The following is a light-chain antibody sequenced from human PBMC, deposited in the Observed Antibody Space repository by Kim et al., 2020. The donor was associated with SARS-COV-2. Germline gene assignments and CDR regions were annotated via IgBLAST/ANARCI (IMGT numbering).Light chain of an antibody. CDR1: SGHKGCA. Sequence: ASINLTCTLISGHKGCAIYWHQQHPEKGPRYLIKLYCDGSHLKGDGIPDRFSGSSSEAERFLIIARLQAEDEADYYCQTWGSGSVVFGGGTQLTVL. J-gene: IGLJ2*01. CDR3: QTWGSGSVV. V-gene: IGLV4-69*01. CDR2: LYCDGSH.